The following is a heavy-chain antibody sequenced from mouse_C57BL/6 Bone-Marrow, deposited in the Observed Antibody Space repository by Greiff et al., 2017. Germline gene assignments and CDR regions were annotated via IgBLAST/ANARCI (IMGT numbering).Heavy chain of an antibody. CDR2: IDPENGDT. CDR3: TSLFITTVVFDY. V-gene: IGHV14-4*01. CDR1: GFTFKDDY. J-gene: IGHJ2*01. Sequence: EVKLVESGAELVRPGASVKLSCTASGFTFKDDYMHWVKQRPEQGLEWIGWIDPENGDTEYASKFQGKATITAETSSNTAYLQLSSLTSEDTAVYYCTSLFITTVVFDYWGQGTTLTVSS. D-gene: IGHD1-1*01.